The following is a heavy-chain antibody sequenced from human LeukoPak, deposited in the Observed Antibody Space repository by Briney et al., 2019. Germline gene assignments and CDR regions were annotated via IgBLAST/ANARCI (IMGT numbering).Heavy chain of an antibody. Sequence: PSETLSLTCTVSGGSISSYYWSWIRQPPGKGLEWIGSIYYSGSTNCNPSLKSRVTISVDTSKNQFSLRLTSVTAADTAVYYCARDPSYSSGWFDPWGQGSLVTVSS. CDR3: ARDPSYSSGWFDP. CDR2: IYYSGST. J-gene: IGHJ5*02. CDR1: GGSISSYY. D-gene: IGHD6-25*01. V-gene: IGHV4-59*01.